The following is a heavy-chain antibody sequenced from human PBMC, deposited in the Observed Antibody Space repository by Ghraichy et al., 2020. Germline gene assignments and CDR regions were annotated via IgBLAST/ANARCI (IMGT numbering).Heavy chain of an antibody. CDR3: ARIRGAARTYYYYGMDV. Sequence: QTLSLTCTFSGFSLSTSGMCVSWIRQPPGKALEWLARIDWDDDKYYSTSLKTRLTISKDTSKNQVVLTMTNMDPVDTATYYCARIRGAARTYYYYGMDVWGQGTTVTVSS. J-gene: IGHJ6*02. CDR1: GFSLSTSGMC. CDR2: IDWDDDK. V-gene: IGHV2-70*11. D-gene: IGHD6-6*01.